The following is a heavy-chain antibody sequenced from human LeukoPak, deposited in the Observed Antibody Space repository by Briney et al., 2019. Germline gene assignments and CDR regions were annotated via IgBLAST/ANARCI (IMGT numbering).Heavy chain of an antibody. Sequence: SETLSLTCAVSGYSISSGYYWGWIRQPPGKGLEWIGSIYHSGSTHYNPSLKSRVTVSVGTSKNQFSLKLSSVTAADTAVYYCARHGEYDVWSGYFLYYFDYWGQGTLVTVSS. CDR2: IYHSGST. CDR1: GYSISSGYY. CDR3: ARHGEYDVWSGYFLYYFDY. J-gene: IGHJ4*02. V-gene: IGHV4-38-2*01. D-gene: IGHD3-3*01.